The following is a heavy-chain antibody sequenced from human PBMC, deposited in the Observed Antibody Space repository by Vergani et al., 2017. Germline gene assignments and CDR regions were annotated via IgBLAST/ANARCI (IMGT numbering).Heavy chain of an antibody. D-gene: IGHD2-2*01. CDR3: ARDGGYCSSTSCYYYYYMDV. CDR2: ISYDGSNK. Sequence: QVQLVESGGGVVQPGRSLRLSCAASGFPFSSYAMPWVRPAPGKGLEWVAVISYDGSNKYYADPVKGRFTISRDNSKNTLYLQMNSLRAEDTAVYYCARDGGYCSSTSCYYYYYMDVWGKGSTVTVSS. V-gene: IGHV3-30-3*01. CDR1: GFPFSSYA. J-gene: IGHJ6*03.